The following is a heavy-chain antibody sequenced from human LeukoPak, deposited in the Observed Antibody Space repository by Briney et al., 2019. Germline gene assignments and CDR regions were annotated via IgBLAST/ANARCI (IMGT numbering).Heavy chain of an antibody. CDR2: IYHSGST. CDR1: GYSISSGYY. Sequence: PSETLSLTCTVSGYSISSGYYWGWIRQPPGKGLEWIGSIYHSGSTYYNPSLKSRVTISVDTSKNQFSLKLSSVTAADTAVYYCARIDSSGWFRGGDYWGQGTLVTVSS. D-gene: IGHD6-19*01. CDR3: ARIDSSGWFRGGDY. V-gene: IGHV4-38-2*02. J-gene: IGHJ4*02.